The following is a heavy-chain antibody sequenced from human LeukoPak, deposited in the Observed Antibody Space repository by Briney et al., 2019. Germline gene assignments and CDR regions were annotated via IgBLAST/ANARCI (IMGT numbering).Heavy chain of an antibody. CDR1: GGSVRSGSYY. CDR3: ARDSSGWPY. V-gene: IGHV4-61*01. D-gene: IGHD6-19*01. CDR2: IHYSGST. Sequence: SETLSLTCTVSGGSVRSGSYYWSWIRQPPGKGLEWVGYIHYSGSTKYNPSLKSRVTISADTSKNQFSLKVSSVTAADTAVYYCARDSSGWPYWGQGTLVTVSS. J-gene: IGHJ4*02.